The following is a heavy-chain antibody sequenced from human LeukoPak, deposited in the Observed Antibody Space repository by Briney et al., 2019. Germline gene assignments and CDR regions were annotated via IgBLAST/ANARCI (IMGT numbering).Heavy chain of an antibody. J-gene: IGHJ6*03. D-gene: IGHD3-10*01. CDR1: GGSISSSNW. Sequence: SGTLSLTCVVSGGSISSSNWWSWVRQPPGKGLEWIGEINHSRSTKYSPSLKSRLTISVDTSKNQFSLKLSSVTAADTAVYYCARRVGRWFGERAYYYNYMDVWGKGTTVTASS. CDR3: ARRVGRWFGERAYYYNYMDV. CDR2: INHSRST. V-gene: IGHV4-4*02.